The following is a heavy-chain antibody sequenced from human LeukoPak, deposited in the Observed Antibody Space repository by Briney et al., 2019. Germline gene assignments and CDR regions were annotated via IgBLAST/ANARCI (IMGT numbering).Heavy chain of an antibody. J-gene: IGHJ5*02. V-gene: IGHV3-23*01. Sequence: PGESLRLSCAAFSGFAMSWVRQAPGKGLEWVSAINGRGDDTYYPDSVKGRFTISRDNSKNTFYLQMNSLRAEDTALYYCAKGSGSGWYGWFAPWGQGTLVTVSS. CDR3: AKGSGSGWYGWFAP. CDR1: SGFA. D-gene: IGHD6-19*01. CDR2: INGRGDDT.